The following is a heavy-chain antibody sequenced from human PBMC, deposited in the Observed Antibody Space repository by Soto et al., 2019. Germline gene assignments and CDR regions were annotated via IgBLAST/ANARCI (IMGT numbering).Heavy chain of an antibody. D-gene: IGHD1-20*01. Sequence: PSETLSLTCVVSGGSITSYHWSWIRQFPGKGLEWIAYTAYTGNTNYNPSLKSRVTISMDTSKNRLSLRLDSVSAADSASYYCARLFWGITGTPGRRVAWFDPWGQGTRVTVSS. J-gene: IGHJ5*02. CDR1: GGSITSYH. CDR3: ARLFWGITGTPGRRVAWFDP. V-gene: IGHV4-59*08. CDR2: TAYTGNT.